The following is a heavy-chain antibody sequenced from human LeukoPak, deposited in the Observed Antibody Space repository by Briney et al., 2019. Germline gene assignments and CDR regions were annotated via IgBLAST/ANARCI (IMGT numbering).Heavy chain of an antibody. CDR3: ASSRDGYNYGGWFDP. V-gene: IGHV4-34*01. D-gene: IGHD5-24*01. Sequence: SETLSLTCAVYGGSFSGYYWSWIRQPPGKGLEWIGEINHSGSTTYNPSLKSRVTISVDTSKNQFSLKLSSVTAADTAVYYCASSRDGYNYGGWFDPWGQGTLVTVSS. CDR2: INHSGST. CDR1: GGSFSGYY. J-gene: IGHJ5*02.